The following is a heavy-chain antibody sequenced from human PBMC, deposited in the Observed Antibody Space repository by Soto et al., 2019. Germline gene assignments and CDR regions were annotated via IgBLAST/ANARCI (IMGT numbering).Heavy chain of an antibody. D-gene: IGHD4-17*01. CDR3: ARGRGVTTLLSDAFDI. V-gene: IGHV3-30-3*01. Sequence: PGWSLRLSCASSVFTFISYAMHWVRQAPGKGLEWVAVISYDGSNKYYADSVKGRFTISRDNSKNTLYLQMNSLRAEDTAVYYCARGRGVTTLLSDAFDIWGQGTMVTVSS. J-gene: IGHJ3*02. CDR1: VFTFISYA. CDR2: ISYDGSNK.